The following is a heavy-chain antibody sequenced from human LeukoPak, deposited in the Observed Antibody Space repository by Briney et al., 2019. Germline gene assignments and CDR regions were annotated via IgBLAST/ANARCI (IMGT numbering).Heavy chain of an antibody. Sequence: ASVKVSCKASGYTFTGYYMHWVRQAPGQGLEWMGWINPNSGGTNYAQKFQGRVTMTRDTSISTAYMELSRLRSDDTAVYYCARDAHMTTVVTPMDYWGQGTLVTVSS. CDR2: INPNSGGT. CDR3: ARDAHMTTVVTPMDY. D-gene: IGHD4-23*01. CDR1: GYTFTGYY. J-gene: IGHJ4*02. V-gene: IGHV1-2*02.